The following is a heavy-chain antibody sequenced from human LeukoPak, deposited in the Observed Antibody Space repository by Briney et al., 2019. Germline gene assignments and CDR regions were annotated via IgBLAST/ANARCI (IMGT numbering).Heavy chain of an antibody. V-gene: IGHV1-8*01. CDR2: INPHSGNT. Sequence: ASVKVSCKASGYTFTSYDINWVRQATGQGLEWMGWINPHSGNTGYAQKFQGRVTMTRNTSISTAYMELSSLRSEDTAVYYCSRGGYSYEYYYYSYYMDVWGKGTTVTVSS. CDR1: GYTFTSYD. CDR3: SRGGYSYEYYYYSYYMDV. J-gene: IGHJ6*03. D-gene: IGHD5-18*01.